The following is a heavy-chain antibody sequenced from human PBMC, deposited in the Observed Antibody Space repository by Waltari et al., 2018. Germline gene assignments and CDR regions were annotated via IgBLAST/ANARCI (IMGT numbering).Heavy chain of an antibody. Sequence: EVQMLESGGGLVQPGGSLRLSCAASGFTFSRYAMSWVRQAPGKGLEWVLVFYSGGSTYYADSVKGRFTSSRYNSKNTLYLQMNSLRAEDTAVYYCANAGGPDYAPVDDAFDIWGQGTMVTVSS. CDR2: FYSGGST. CDR1: GFTFSRYA. D-gene: IGHD4-17*01. CDR3: ANAGGPDYAPVDDAFDI. J-gene: IGHJ3*02. V-gene: IGHV3-23*03.